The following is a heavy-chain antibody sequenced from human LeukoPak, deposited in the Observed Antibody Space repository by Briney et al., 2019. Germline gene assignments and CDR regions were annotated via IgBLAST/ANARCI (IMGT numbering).Heavy chain of an antibody. D-gene: IGHD3-22*01. Sequence: GGSPRLSCTASGFTFSGAWMTWVRQAPGKGLEWVANIREDGTEKNYVDSVKGRFTISRDNAKNSLFLQMSNLRDDDTAIYYCAGYYYERSPALYYWGPGTLVIVSS. J-gene: IGHJ4*02. V-gene: IGHV3-7*01. CDR3: AGYYYERSPALYY. CDR1: GFTFSGAW. CDR2: IREDGTEK.